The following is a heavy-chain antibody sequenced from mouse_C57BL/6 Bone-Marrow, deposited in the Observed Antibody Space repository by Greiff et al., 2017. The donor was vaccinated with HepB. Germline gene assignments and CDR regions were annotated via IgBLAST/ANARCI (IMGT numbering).Heavy chain of an antibody. CDR2: ISYDGSN. CDR3: ARDGSYYYAMDY. CDR1: GYSITSGYY. J-gene: IGHJ4*01. Sequence: EVHLVESGPGLVKPSQSLSLTCSVTGYSITSGYYWNWIRQFPGNKLEWMGYISYDGSNNYNPSLKNRISITRDTSKNQFFLKLNSVTTEDTATYYCARDGSYYYAMDYWGQGTSVTVSS. D-gene: IGHD2-2*01. V-gene: IGHV3-6*01.